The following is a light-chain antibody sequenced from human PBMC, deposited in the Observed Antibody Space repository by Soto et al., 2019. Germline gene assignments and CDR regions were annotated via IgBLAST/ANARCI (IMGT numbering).Light chain of an antibody. CDR2: GAS. CDR1: QSVSSN. V-gene: IGKV3-15*01. Sequence: EIVMTQSQATLSVSPGERATLSCRASQSVSSNLAWYQQKPGQAPRLLIYGASTKATGIPARFSGSGSGTEFTLTISSLQSEDCAVYYCQQYNNWPLALTFGGGTKVEIK. CDR3: QQYNNWPLALT. J-gene: IGKJ4*01.